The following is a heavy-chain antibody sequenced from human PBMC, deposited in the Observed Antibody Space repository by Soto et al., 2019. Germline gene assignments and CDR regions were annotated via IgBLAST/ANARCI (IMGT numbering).Heavy chain of an antibody. J-gene: IGHJ3*02. Sequence: ASVKVSCNASAYTFTSYGISWVRQAPGQGLEWMGWISAYNGNTNYAQKLQGRVTMTTDTSTSTAYMELRIRSSDVTAAYYCARDLGDGSRWYMIENAFHIWGQGTMVTLSS. CDR2: ISAYNGNT. CDR3: ARDLGDGSRWYMIENAFHI. CDR1: AYTFTSYG. D-gene: IGHD6-13*01. V-gene: IGHV1-18*04.